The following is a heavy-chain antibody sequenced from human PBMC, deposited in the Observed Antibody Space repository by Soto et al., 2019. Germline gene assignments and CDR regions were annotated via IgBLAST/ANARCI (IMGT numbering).Heavy chain of an antibody. CDR3: VRARATDSRPDY. J-gene: IGHJ4*02. Sequence: PVGSLRLSCAASGFTFSLYAMIWVRQAPGKGLEWVSSVSSGSSYIYSADSLKGRFTISRDDAKNSLYLQMNSLRADDTAIYYCVRARATDSRPDYWGQGSLVTVSS. D-gene: IGHD3-22*01. V-gene: IGHV3-21*01. CDR1: GFTFSLYA. CDR2: VSSGSSYI.